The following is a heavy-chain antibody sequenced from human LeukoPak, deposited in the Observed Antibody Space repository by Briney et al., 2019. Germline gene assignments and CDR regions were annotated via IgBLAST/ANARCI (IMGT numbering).Heavy chain of an antibody. J-gene: IGHJ5*02. D-gene: IGHD2-21*02. V-gene: IGHV1-69*04. CDR1: GGTFSSYA. CDR2: IIPILGIA. CDR3: ARDPADCGGDCYTRNDP. Sequence: PQASVKVSCKASGGTFSSYAISWVRQAPGQGLEWMGRIIPILGIANYAQKFQGRVTITADKSTSTAYMELSSLRSEDTAVYYCARDPADCGGDCYTRNDPWGQGTLVTVSS.